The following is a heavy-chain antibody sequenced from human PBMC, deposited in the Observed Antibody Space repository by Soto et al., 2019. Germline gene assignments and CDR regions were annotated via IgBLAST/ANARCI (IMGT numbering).Heavy chain of an antibody. CDR3: AGRYCSGGSCYPIFDY. V-gene: IGHV1-69*01. CDR2: IIPIFGTA. D-gene: IGHD2-15*01. Sequence: QVQLVQSGAEVKKPGSSVKVSSKASGGTFSSYAISWVRQAPGQGLEWMGGIIPIFGTANYAQKFQGRVTITADESTSTAYMELSSLRSEDTAVYYCAGRYCSGGSCYPIFDYWGQGTLVTVSS. J-gene: IGHJ4*02. CDR1: GGTFSSYA.